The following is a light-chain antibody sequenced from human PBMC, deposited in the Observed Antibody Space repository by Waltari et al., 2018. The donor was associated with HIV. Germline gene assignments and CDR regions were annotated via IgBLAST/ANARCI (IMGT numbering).Light chain of an antibody. CDR1: QSVSASY. Sequence: EVVLTQSPGTLSLSPGERATLSCRARQSVSASYLVWYQQKAGQAPRLLIYGASNRATGIPDRFSGSGSGTDFTLTISRLEPEDFAVYYCQQYGGSRNTFGGGTKVEIK. V-gene: IGKV3-20*01. J-gene: IGKJ4*01. CDR2: GAS. CDR3: QQYGGSRNT.